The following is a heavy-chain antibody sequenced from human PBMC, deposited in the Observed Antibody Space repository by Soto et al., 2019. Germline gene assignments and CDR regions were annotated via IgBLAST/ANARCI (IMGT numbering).Heavy chain of an antibody. CDR1: RFTFSSYG. J-gene: IGHJ6*02. CDR2: ISYDGSNK. Sequence: QVQLVESGGGVVQPGRSLRLSCAASRFTFSSYGMHWVRQAPGKGLEWVAAISYDGSNKNYADSVKGRFTISRDNSKNTLYLQMNGLRGEDTALNHCAKGLVGYVFGVQDYHYGMDVWGQGTTVTVSS. D-gene: IGHD2-8*02. V-gene: IGHV3-30*18. CDR3: AKGLVGYVFGVQDYHYGMDV.